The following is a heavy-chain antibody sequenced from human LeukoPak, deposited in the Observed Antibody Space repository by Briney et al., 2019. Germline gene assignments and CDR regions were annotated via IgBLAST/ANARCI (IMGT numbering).Heavy chain of an antibody. D-gene: IGHD4-17*01. V-gene: IGHV3-21*01. CDR2: ISGTSRSTYI. CDR1: GFTFSSYW. CDR3: ARPSINDYGDFGY. J-gene: IGHJ4*02. Sequence: GGSLRLSCAASGFTFSSYWMHWVRQAPGKGLEWVSSISGTSRSTYIYYADSVKGRFTISRDNAENSLYLQMNSLRAEDTAVYYCARPSINDYGDFGYWGQGTLVTVSS.